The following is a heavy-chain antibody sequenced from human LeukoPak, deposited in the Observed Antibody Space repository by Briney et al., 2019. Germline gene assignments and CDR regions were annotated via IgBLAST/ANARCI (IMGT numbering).Heavy chain of an antibody. CDR2: ISGSGGST. CDR1: GFTFSTYA. J-gene: IGHJ3*02. D-gene: IGHD3-10*01. V-gene: IGHV3-23*01. Sequence: GGSLRLSCAASGFTFSTYAMIWVRQAPGKGLEWVSAISGSGGSTYYADSVKGRFTISRDNAKNSLYLQMNSLRAEDTAVYYCARGYLGLWFGELSSLDAFDIWGQGTMVTVSS. CDR3: ARGYLGLWFGELSSLDAFDI.